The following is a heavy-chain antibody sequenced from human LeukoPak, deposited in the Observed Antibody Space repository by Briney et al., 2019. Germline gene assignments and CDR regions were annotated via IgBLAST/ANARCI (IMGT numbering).Heavy chain of an antibody. Sequence: SETLSLTCSVSGDSISSLYWTWIRQSPGKGLEWIGYIYYTGSTSYNPSLKSRVTISIDTSKIQFSLKLTSVTAADTAVYYCGRGPHGSLDIWGQGTMVTVSS. CDR1: GDSISSLY. CDR2: IYYTGST. D-gene: IGHD5-24*01. CDR3: GRGPHGSLDI. J-gene: IGHJ3*02. V-gene: IGHV4-59*11.